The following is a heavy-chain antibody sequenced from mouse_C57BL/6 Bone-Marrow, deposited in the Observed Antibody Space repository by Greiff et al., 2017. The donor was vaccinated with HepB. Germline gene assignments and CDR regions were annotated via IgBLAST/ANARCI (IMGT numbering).Heavy chain of an antibody. D-gene: IGHD2-4*01. CDR3: ARIYYDYDDAMDY. CDR2: ISNGGGST. CDR1: GFTFSDYY. Sequence: EVKLVESGGGLVQPGGSLKLSCAASGFTFSDYYMYWVRQTPEKRLEWVAYISNGGGSTYYPDTVKGRFTISRDNAKNTLYLQMSSLKSEDTAMYYCARIYYDYDDAMDYWGQGTSVTVSS. V-gene: IGHV5-12*01. J-gene: IGHJ4*01.